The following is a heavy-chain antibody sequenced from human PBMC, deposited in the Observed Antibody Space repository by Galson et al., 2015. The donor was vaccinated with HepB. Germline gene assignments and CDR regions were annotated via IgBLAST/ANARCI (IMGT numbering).Heavy chain of an antibody. CDR1: GFIVSNNY. J-gene: IGHJ4*02. CDR2: IYSGGST. CDR3: ARDLVAGTSGY. Sequence: FLRLSCAASGFIVSNNYMSWVRQAPGKGLEWVSVIYSGGSTFYADSVKGRFTISRDNSKNTLYLQMNSLRAEDTAVYYCARDLVAGTSGYWGQGTLVTVSS. D-gene: IGHD6-19*01. V-gene: IGHV3-66*01.